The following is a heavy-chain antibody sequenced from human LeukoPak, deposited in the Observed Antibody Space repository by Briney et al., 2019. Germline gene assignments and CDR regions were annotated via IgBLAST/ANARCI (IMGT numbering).Heavy chain of an antibody. J-gene: IGHJ3*02. V-gene: IGHV3-48*01. CDR3: ARDTYDSDAFDI. D-gene: IGHD3-22*01. CDR2: ISSSSSTI. CDR1: GFTFSSNS. Sequence: PGGSLRLSCAASGFTFSSNSMSWVRQAPGKGLEWVSYISSSSSTIYYADSVKGRFTISRDNAKNSLYLQMNSLRAEDTAVYYCARDTYDSDAFDIWGQGTMVTVSS.